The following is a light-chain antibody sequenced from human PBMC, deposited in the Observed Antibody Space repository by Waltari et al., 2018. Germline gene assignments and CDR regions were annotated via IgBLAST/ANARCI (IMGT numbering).Light chain of an antibody. CDR2: GAS. Sequence: EIVMTPSPATLSVSAGERATLCCRASQSVSSNLAWYQQKPGQAPRLLIYGASTRATGIPARFSGRGSGTEFTLTISSLQSEDFAVYYCQQYNNWPPITFGQATRLEIK. J-gene: IGKJ5*01. CDR1: QSVSSN. V-gene: IGKV3-15*01. CDR3: QQYNNWPPIT.